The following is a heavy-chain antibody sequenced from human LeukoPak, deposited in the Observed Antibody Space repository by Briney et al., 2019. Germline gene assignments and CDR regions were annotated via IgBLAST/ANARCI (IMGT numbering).Heavy chain of an antibody. D-gene: IGHD3-3*01. CDR1: GFTFSSYS. CDR2: ISSSSSTI. Sequence: GGSLRLSCAASGFTFSSYSMNWFRQAPGKGLEWVSYISSSSSTIYYADSVKGRFTISRDNAKNSLYLQMNSLRAEDTAVYYCARDIAYYDFWSGYLPMGYWGQGTLVTVSS. CDR3: ARDIAYYDFWSGYLPMGY. V-gene: IGHV3-48*01. J-gene: IGHJ4*02.